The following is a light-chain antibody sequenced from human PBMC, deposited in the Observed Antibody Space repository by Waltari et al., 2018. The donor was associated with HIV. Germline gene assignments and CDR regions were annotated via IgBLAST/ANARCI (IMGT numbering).Light chain of an antibody. J-gene: IGKJ4*01. CDR3: QQAHSFPLT. Sequence: DIQISQSPSSVSASVGDRVTITCRASQGITSWLTWYQQKPGKAPDLLIYAASNLQSGVPSRFSGSGSGTDFTLTISSLQPEEFATYFCQQAHSFPLTFGGGTKVEIK. CDR1: QGITSW. V-gene: IGKV1-12*01. CDR2: AAS.